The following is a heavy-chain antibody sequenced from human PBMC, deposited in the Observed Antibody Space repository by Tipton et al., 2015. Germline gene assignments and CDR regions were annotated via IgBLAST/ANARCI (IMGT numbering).Heavy chain of an antibody. D-gene: IGHD3-3*01. V-gene: IGHV4-39*01. CDR1: GDFISSGAYY. CDR3: ASVRFLEWLLDY. Sequence: TLSLTCTVSGDFISSGAYYWGWFRQPPGKGLEWIGNISYTGSTYYNPSLKSRVTLSVDTSKNQFSLKLSSVTAADTAVYYCASVRFLEWLLDYWGQGTLVTVSS. J-gene: IGHJ4*02. CDR2: ISYTGST.